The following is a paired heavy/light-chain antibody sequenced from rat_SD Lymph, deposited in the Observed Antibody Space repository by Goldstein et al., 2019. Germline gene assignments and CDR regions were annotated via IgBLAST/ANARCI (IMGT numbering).Light chain of an antibody. CDR2: GAS. CDR3: QQSWNDPYT. CDR1: ESVSTG. J-gene: IGKJ2-3*01. V-gene: IGKV3S10*01. Sequence: DTVLTQSPALAVSPGERVTISCRASESVSTGMHWYQQKPGQQPKLLIYGASNLESGVPARFSGSGSGTDFTLTIDPVEADDTATYFCQQSWNDPYTFGAGTKLELK.
Heavy chain of an antibody. V-gene: IGHV5-34*01. CDR1: GFTFSNYG. Sequence: EVQLVESGGGLVQPGRSLKLSCLASGFTFSNYGMNWIRQAPGKGLEWVASISSSSSYIYYADTVKGRFTISRDNAKNTLYLQMTSLRSEDTALYYCARAFMYTTDYYYGWYFDFWGPGTMVTVSS. CDR3: ARAFMYTTDYYYGWYFDF. D-gene: IGHD1-6*01. CDR2: ISSSSSYI. J-gene: IGHJ1*01.